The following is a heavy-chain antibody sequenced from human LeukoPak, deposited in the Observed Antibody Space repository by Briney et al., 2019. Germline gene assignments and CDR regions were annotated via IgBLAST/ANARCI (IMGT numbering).Heavy chain of an antibody. CDR3: AKDLIPTYSGSYYYFDY. J-gene: IGHJ4*02. Sequence: GGTLRLSCAASGFTFSSYGMSWVRQAPGKGLEWVSAISGSGGSTYYADSVKGRFTISRDNSKNTLYLQMNSLRAEDTAVYYCAKDLIPTYSGSYYYFDYWGQGTLVTVSS. D-gene: IGHD1-26*01. CDR1: GFTFSSYG. CDR2: ISGSGGST. V-gene: IGHV3-23*01.